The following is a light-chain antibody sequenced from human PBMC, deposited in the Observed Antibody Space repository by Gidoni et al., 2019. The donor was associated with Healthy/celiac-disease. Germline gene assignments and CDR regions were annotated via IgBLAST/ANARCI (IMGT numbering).Light chain of an antibody. J-gene: IGLJ1*01. Sequence: QSALTQPASVSGSPGQSITISCTGTISDVGSSNLVSWYQQHPGKTPKLMIYEVSTRPSAVSNRFSGSKSGNTASLTISGLQADDEADYYCCSYAGSSTFYVFGTGTKVTVL. CDR3: CSYAGSSTFYV. CDR2: EVS. V-gene: IGLV2-23*02. CDR1: ISDVGSSNL.